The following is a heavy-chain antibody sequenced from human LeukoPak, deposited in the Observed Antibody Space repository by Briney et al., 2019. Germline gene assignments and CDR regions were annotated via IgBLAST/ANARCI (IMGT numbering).Heavy chain of an antibody. Sequence: PSQTLSLTRTVSGGSISSGSYYWSWIRPPAGKGLEWIGRIYTSGSTNYNPSLKSRDTISVDTSKNQFSLKLSSVTAADTAVYYCARKYGTITMTHFDIWGQGTMVTVSS. J-gene: IGHJ3*02. D-gene: IGHD3-22*01. V-gene: IGHV4-61*02. CDR1: GGSISSGSYY. CDR2: IYTSGST. CDR3: ARKYGTITMTHFDI.